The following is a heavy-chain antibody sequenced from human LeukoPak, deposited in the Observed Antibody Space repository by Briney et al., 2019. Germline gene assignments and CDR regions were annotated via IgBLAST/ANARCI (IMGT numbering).Heavy chain of an antibody. CDR2: TYYSGST. V-gene: IGHV4-59*12. D-gene: IGHD3-10*01. J-gene: IGHJ6*03. CDR3: ARDSGSSDYYYYYMDV. Sequence: NPSETLSLTCTVSGGSISSYYWSWIRQPPGKGLEWIGYTYYSGSTNYNPSLKSRVTMSVDTSKNQFSLKLSSVTAADTAVYYCARDSGSSDYYYYYMDVWGKGTTVTVSS. CDR1: GGSISSYY.